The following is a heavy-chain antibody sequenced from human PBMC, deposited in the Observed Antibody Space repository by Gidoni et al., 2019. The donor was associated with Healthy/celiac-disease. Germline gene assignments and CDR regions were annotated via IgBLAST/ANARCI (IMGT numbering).Heavy chain of an antibody. J-gene: IGHJ4*02. Sequence: QVQLVESGGGVVQPGRSLRLSCAASGLPFSSYAMHWVRQAPGKGLEWVAVISDDGSNKYYADSVKGRFTISRDNSKNALYLQMNSLRAEDTAVYYCARDGPLTYSSSWYYFDYWGQGTLVTVSS. CDR1: GLPFSSYA. CDR2: ISDDGSNK. D-gene: IGHD6-13*01. V-gene: IGHV3-30*04. CDR3: ARDGPLTYSSSWYYFDY.